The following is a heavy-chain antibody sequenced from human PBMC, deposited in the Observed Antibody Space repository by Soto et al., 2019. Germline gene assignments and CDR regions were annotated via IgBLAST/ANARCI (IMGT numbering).Heavy chain of an antibody. CDR3: ARGFVDTATVDYYGMDV. Sequence: PSETLSLTCAVSGGSISSGGYSWSWIRQPPGKGLERIGYIYHSGSTYYNPSLKSRVTISVGRSKNQFSLKLSSVTAADTAVYYCARGFVDTATVDYYGMDVWGQGSTVTISS. CDR2: IYHSGST. D-gene: IGHD5-18*01. CDR1: GGSISSGGYS. J-gene: IGHJ6*02. V-gene: IGHV4-30-2*01.